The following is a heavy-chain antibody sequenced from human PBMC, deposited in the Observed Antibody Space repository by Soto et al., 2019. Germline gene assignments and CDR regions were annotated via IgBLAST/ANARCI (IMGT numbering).Heavy chain of an antibody. CDR2: IDPSDSYT. CDR1: GYTFSDYW. Sequence: EVQLVQSGAEVKKAGESLMISCKGSGYTFSDYWIFWVRQTPGKGLEWMGRIDPSDSYTTYSPSFQGHVTISADKSINTAFLTWTSLKSSDSAMYYCVNLDFTFGSIDVFDIWGQGTMVTVST. J-gene: IGHJ3*02. V-gene: IGHV5-10-1*03. CDR3: VNLDFTFGSIDVFDI. D-gene: IGHD3-3*01.